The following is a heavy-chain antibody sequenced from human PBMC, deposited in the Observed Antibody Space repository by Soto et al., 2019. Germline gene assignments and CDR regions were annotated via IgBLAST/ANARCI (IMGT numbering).Heavy chain of an antibody. CDR1: GGTFSSYT. Sequence: QVPLVQSGAEVKKPGSSVKVAWKASGGTFSSYTISWVRQAPGQGHEWMGRIIPILGIVNYAQKFQGRVTITADKSTRRAYMELNSLRSEYTAVYYCERGTLDSSGPWYWYFDLWGCGTLVTVSS. CDR3: ERGTLDSSGPWYWYFDL. CDR2: IIPILGIV. D-gene: IGHD3-22*01. J-gene: IGHJ2*01. V-gene: IGHV1-69*02.